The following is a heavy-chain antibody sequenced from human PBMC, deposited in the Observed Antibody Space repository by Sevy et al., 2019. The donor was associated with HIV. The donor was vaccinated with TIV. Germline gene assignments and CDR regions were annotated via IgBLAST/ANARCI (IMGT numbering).Heavy chain of an antibody. Sequence: GGSLRLSCAASGFDFSTYDMHWVRQAPGKGLEWVAFISFDGSDKWYGDSVKGRFTISRDNSKNTLYVQMNTLRDEDTAVYYCAKRERSYYDSSGNYDAFDVWGHGTSVTVSS. J-gene: IGHJ3*01. D-gene: IGHD3-22*01. V-gene: IGHV3-33*03. CDR2: ISFDGSDK. CDR1: GFDFSTYD. CDR3: AKRERSYYDSSGNYDAFDV.